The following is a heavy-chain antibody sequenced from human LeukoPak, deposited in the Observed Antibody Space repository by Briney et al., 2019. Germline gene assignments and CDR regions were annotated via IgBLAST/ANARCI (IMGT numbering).Heavy chain of an antibody. D-gene: IGHD1-26*01. V-gene: IGHV3-21*01. CDR1: GFSLSNYA. CDR3: ATYSGTYRDY. J-gene: IGHJ4*02. CDR2: ITSGGSYI. Sequence: GGSLRLSCVVSGFSLSNYAMSWVRQAPGKGLEWVSSITSGGSYIFYADSVKGRFTISRDNTKNSLYLQMNSLRAEDTAVYYCATYSGTYRDYWGQGTLVTVSS.